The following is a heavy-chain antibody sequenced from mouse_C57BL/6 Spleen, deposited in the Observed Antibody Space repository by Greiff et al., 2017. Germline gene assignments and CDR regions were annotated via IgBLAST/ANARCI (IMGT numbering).Heavy chain of an antibody. CDR2: INPSTGGT. J-gene: IGHJ3*01. CDR1: GYSFTGYY. D-gene: IGHD1-1*01. CDR3: ARSGYYYGSSGAY. V-gene: IGHV1-42*01. Sequence: VQLQQSGPELVKPGASVKISCKASGYSFTGYYMNWVKQSPEKSLEWIGEINPSTGGTTYNQKFKAKATLTVDKSSSTAYMQLKSLTSEDSAVYYCARSGYYYGSSGAYWGQGTLVTVSA.